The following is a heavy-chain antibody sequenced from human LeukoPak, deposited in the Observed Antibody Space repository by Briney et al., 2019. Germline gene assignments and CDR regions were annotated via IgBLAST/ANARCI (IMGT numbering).Heavy chain of an antibody. CDR3: ARDTGYNTFDY. CDR2: IKEDGSDK. CDR1: GFTFTNYW. V-gene: IGHV3-7*05. J-gene: IGHJ4*02. Sequence: GGSLRLSCAASGFTFTNYWMSWVRQAPGKGLEWVANIKEDGSDKYYVDSVKGRSTISRDNAKNSQYLQMNSLRAEDTAVYYCARDTGYNTFDYWGQGTLVTVSS. D-gene: IGHD5-24*01.